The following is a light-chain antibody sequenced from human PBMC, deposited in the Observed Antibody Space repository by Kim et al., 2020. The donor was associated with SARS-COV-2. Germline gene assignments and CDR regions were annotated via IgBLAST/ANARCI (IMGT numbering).Light chain of an antibody. J-gene: IGLJ2*01. Sequence: QSVLTQPPSVSGAPGQRVTISCTGSSSNIGADYDVHWYQQIPGTTPKLLIYVYSNRPSGVPDRFSGSKSGTSASLAITGLQAEDEADYYCQSYDSSLGGWLFGGGTQLTVL. V-gene: IGLV1-40*01. CDR1: SSNIGADYD. CDR3: QSYDSSLGGWL. CDR2: VYS.